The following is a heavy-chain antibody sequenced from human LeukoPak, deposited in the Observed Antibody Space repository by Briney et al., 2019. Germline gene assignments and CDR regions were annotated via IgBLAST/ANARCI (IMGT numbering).Heavy chain of an antibody. D-gene: IGHD2-2*01. CDR3: AKDGVVVVPAASPYYYYMDV. CDR1: GVTFSSYG. CDR2: IRYDGSNK. Sequence: PGGSLRLSCAASGVTFSSYGMHWVRQAPGKGLEGVAFIRYDGSNKYYADSVKGRFTICRDNSKNTLYLQMNSLRAEDTAVYYCAKDGVVVVPAASPYYYYMDVWGKGTTVTVSS. V-gene: IGHV3-30*02. J-gene: IGHJ6*03.